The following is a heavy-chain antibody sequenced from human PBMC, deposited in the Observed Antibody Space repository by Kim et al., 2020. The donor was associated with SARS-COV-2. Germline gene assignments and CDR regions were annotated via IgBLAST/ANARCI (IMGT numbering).Heavy chain of an antibody. CDR1: GYTFTSYY. D-gene: IGHD6-25*01. J-gene: IGHJ6*02. CDR2: INPSGGST. Sequence: ASVKVSCKASGYTFTSYYMHWVRQAPGQGLEWMGIINPSGGSTSYAQKFQGRVTMTRETSTSTVYMELSSLRSEDAAVYYCARGGGYNNYYYYGMDVWGQGTTVTVSS. CDR3: ARGGGYNNYYYYGMDV. V-gene: IGHV1-46*01.